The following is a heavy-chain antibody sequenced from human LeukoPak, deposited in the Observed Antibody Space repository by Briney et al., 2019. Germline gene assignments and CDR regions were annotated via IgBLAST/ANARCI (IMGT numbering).Heavy chain of an antibody. Sequence: ASVKVSCKASGYTFTSYGISWVRQAPGQGLEWMGWISAYNGNTNYAQRLQGRVTMTTDTSTSTAYMELSSLRSEDTAVYYCARAGRAAAGREYYFDYWGQGTLVTVSS. J-gene: IGHJ4*02. D-gene: IGHD6-13*01. CDR3: ARAGRAAAGREYYFDY. V-gene: IGHV1-18*01. CDR2: ISAYNGNT. CDR1: GYTFTSYG.